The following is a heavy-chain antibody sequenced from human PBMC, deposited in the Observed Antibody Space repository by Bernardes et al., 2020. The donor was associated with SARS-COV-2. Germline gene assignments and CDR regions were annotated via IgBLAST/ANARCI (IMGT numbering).Heavy chain of an antibody. D-gene: IGHD4-17*01. CDR1: GFTFRDYT. CDR2: IRHDGGRA. Sequence: GGSLRLSCAASGFTFRDYTMHWVRQAPGKGLQWVAVIRHDGGRAYYVDSVKGRFAISRDNSNNTLYLQMNNLRVEDTALYRCATEDGEWLEPWGQGTLVTVAS. V-gene: IGHV3-33*01. CDR3: ATEDGEWLEP. J-gene: IGHJ5*02.